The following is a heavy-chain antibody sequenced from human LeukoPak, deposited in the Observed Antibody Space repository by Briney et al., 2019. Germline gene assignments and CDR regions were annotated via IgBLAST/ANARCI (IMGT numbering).Heavy chain of an antibody. J-gene: IGHJ4*02. Sequence: TGGSLRLSCTASGFTFSNYWMHWVRQAPGKGLVWVSRINSDGSITSYAGSVKGRFTISRDNAKNTLYLQMNSLRAEDTAVYYCARDGYSFGHDFDYWGQGTLVTVSS. D-gene: IGHD5-18*01. CDR3: ARDGYSFGHDFDY. V-gene: IGHV3-74*01. CDR2: INSDGSIT. CDR1: GFTFSNYW.